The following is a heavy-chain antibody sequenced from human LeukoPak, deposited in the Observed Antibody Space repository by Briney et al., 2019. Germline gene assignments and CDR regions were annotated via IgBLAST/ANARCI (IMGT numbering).Heavy chain of an antibody. V-gene: IGHV3-33*01. J-gene: IGHJ6*02. D-gene: IGHD2-8*01. CDR3: ARDRHCANGVCHSPPGMDV. CDR1: GFTFSSYG. Sequence: PGRSLRLSCAASGFTFSSYGMHWVRQAPGKGLEWVADIWFDGKDEHFADSVKGRFTISRDNSKNTMYLQINSLRAEDTAVYYCARDRHCANGVCHSPPGMDVWAKGPRSPSP. CDR2: IWFDGKDE.